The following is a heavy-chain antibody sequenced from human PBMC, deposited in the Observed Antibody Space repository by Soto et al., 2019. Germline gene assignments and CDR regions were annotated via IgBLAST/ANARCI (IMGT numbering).Heavy chain of an antibody. D-gene: IGHD3-16*01. CDR2: TSPYTGNT. CDR1: GYIFVNYG. CDR3: VMVDNYVTPTPQDV. V-gene: IGHV1-18*01. J-gene: IGHJ6*02. Sequence: QVQLVQSGDAVKKPGASVKVSCKASGYIFVNYGIAWVRQAPGQGLEWMGWTSPYTGNTHSATKVQGRLTMTTDTSTSTAYKDLGSLTSDDTAVYYCVMVDNYVTPTPQDVWGQGTTVTVSS.